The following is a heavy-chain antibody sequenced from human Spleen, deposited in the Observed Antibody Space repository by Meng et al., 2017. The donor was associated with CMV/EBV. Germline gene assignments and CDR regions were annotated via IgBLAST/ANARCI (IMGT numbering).Heavy chain of an antibody. CDR1: GYSFTSYW. D-gene: IGHD2-15*01. V-gene: IGHV5-51*01. CDR3: ARWGSVRGVAAIFFGGPPPRENPADFYGMDV. Sequence: GESLKISCKGSGYSFTSYWIGWVRQMPGKGLEWMGIIYPGDSDTRYSPSFQCQVTISADKSISTAYPQWSSLKASDTAMYYCARWGSVRGVAAIFFGGPPPRENPADFYGMDVWGQGTTVTVSS. J-gene: IGHJ6*02. CDR2: IYPGDSDT.